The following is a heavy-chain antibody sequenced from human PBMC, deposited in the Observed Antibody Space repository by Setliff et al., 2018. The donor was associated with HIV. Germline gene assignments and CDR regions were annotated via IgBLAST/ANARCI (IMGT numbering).Heavy chain of an antibody. J-gene: IGHJ4*02. V-gene: IGHV4-4*07. Sequence: SETLSLTCTVSDSGTYYWSWIRQPAGKGLEWIGRVSSRGDTNYNPSLKSRVIMSVDTSKNQFSLKLTSVTASDTAVYYCARAAAGNTGPFDLWGQGTLVTVSS. CDR2: VSSRGDT. CDR3: ARAAAGNTGPFDL. CDR1: DSGTYY. D-gene: IGHD4-17*01.